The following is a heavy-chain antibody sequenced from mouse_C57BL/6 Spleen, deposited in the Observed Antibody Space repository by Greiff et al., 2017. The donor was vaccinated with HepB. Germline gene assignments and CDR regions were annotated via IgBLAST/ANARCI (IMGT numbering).Heavy chain of an antibody. CDR3: TRAGLTTEAPNCFDY. V-gene: IGHV1-15*01. D-gene: IGHD1-1*01. J-gene: IGHJ2*01. CDR2: IDPETGGT. Sequence: QVQLKQSGAELVRPGASVTLSCKASGYTFTDYEMHWVKQTPVHGLEWIGAIDPETGGTAYNQKFKGKAILTADKSSSTAYMELRSLTSEDSAVYYCTRAGLTTEAPNCFDYWGQGTTLTVSS. CDR1: GYTFTDYE.